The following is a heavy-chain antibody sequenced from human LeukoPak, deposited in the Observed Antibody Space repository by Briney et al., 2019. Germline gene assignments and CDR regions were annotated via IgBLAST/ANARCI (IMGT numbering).Heavy chain of an antibody. Sequence: GGSLRLSCAASGLTVSSNYMSWVRQAPGKGLEWVSVIYTGGSTYYTDSVKGRFTISRDNSKNTLFLQMNSLRAEDTAVYYCARDRDYALDCWGQGTLVTVSS. CDR2: IYTGGST. CDR1: GLTVSSNY. CDR3: ARDRDYALDC. V-gene: IGHV3-53*01. J-gene: IGHJ4*02. D-gene: IGHD4-17*01.